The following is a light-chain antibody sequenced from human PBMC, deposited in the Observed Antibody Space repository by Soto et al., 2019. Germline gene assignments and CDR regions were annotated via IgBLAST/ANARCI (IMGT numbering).Light chain of an antibody. CDR3: QQYNKWPLT. V-gene: IGKV3-15*01. Sequence: EIVMTQSPATLSVSPGERATLSCRASQSVSINLAWYQQKPGQAPRLLIYVASTRATGIPARFSGSGSETEFTLTISSLQAEDSAVYYCQQYNKWPLTFGGGTKVEIK. CDR1: QSVSIN. J-gene: IGKJ4*01. CDR2: VAS.